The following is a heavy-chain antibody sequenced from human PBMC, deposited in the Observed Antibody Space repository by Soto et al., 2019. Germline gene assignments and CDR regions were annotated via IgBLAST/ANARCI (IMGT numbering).Heavy chain of an antibody. V-gene: IGHV1-69*13. Sequence: SVKVSCKASGGTFSSYAISWVRQASGQGLEWMGGIIPIFGTANYAQKFQGRVTITADESTSTAYMELSSLRSEDTAVYYWARDELSEYSIAARPSYDYFYAMDVWG. CDR3: ARDELSEYSIAARPSYDYFYAMDV. J-gene: IGHJ6*02. CDR2: IIPIFGTA. D-gene: IGHD6-6*01. CDR1: GGTFSSYA.